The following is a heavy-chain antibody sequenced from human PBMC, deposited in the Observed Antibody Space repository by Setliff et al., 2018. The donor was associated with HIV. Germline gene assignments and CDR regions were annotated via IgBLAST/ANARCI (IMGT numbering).Heavy chain of an antibody. CDR3: AKSFNSGPTNWNIDV. CDR1: GFTFSSYG. CDR2: IRYDGSNK. V-gene: IGHV3-30*02. D-gene: IGHD1-20*01. Sequence: PGGSLRLSCAASGFTFSSYGMHWVRQAPGKGLEWVAFIRYDGSNKYYGDSVKGRFTISRDNSRNTLYLQMNSLRSEDTAVYFCAKSFNSGPTNWNIDVWGTGTTVTVSS. J-gene: IGHJ6*03.